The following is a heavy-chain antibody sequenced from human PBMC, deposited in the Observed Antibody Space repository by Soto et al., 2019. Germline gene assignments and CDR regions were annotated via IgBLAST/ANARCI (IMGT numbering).Heavy chain of an antibody. Sequence: EVQLLESGGGLVQPGGSLRLSCAASGFTFTTYAMSWVRQAPGKGLEWVSALSGSGGSTYYTDSVKGRFTISRDNTKNTLYLQMNRLRAEDTAGYYWAKNWDTTCSSSSHWGQGTLVTVSS. CDR1: GFTFTTYA. CDR2: LSGSGGST. D-gene: IGHD6-6*01. CDR3: AKNWDTTCSSSSH. J-gene: IGHJ4*02. V-gene: IGHV3-23*01.